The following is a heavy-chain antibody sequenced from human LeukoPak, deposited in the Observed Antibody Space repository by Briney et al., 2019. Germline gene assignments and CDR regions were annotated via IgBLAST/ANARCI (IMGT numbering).Heavy chain of an antibody. CDR1: GDSISNSGYY. CDR2: INHSGTT. D-gene: IGHD6-13*01. J-gene: IGHJ4*02. V-gene: IGHV4-39*01. Sequence: PSETLSLTRTVSGDSISNSGYYWDWIRHSPGKGLEWIGSINHSGTTYYEPSLKSRVTISVDASKNQFSLRLSSVTAADTTIYYCARKKLVARGYFDFWGRGIPVTVSS. CDR3: ARKKLVARGYFDF.